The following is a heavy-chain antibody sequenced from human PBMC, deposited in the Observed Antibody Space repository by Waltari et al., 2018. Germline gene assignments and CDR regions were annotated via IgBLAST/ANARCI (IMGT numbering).Heavy chain of an antibody. V-gene: IGHV1-69*01. D-gene: IGHD6-19*01. CDR2: IIPIFGTA. Sequence: QVQLVQSGAEVKKPGSSVKVSCKASGGTFSSYAIRWVRQATGQGLEWMGGIIPIFGTANYAQKFQGRVTITADESTSTAYMELSSLRSEDTAVYYCASPASIAVAGTRYFQHWGQGTLVTVSS. CDR3: ASPASIAVAGTRYFQH. CDR1: GGTFSSYA. J-gene: IGHJ1*01.